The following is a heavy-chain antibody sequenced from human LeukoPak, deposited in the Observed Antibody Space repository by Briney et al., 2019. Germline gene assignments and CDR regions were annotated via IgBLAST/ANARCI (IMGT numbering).Heavy chain of an antibody. CDR1: GYTFTDYY. CDR2: INPSSGGT. CDR3: ARDRLEYSSSWGY. V-gene: IGHV1-2*02. J-gene: IGHJ4*02. Sequence: GASVKVSCKASGYTFTDYYMQWVRQAPGQGLEWMGWINPSSGGTNYAQKFQGRVTLTRDTSISTAYMELSRLTSDDTAVYYCARDRLEYSSSWGYWGQGTLVTVSS. D-gene: IGHD6-6*01.